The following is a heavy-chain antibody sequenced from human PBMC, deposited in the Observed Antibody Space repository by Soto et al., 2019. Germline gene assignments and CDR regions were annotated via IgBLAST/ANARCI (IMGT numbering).Heavy chain of an antibody. CDR2: IKQDGSEK. Sequence: GGSLRLSCAPSGFTFSSYWMSWVRQAPGKGLEWVANIKQDGSEKYYVDSVKGRFTISRDNAKNSLYLQMNSLRAEDTAVYYCARGGSSSWFTFDYWGQGTLVTVSS. CDR1: GFTFSSYW. CDR3: ARGGSSSWFTFDY. D-gene: IGHD6-13*01. V-gene: IGHV3-7*01. J-gene: IGHJ4*02.